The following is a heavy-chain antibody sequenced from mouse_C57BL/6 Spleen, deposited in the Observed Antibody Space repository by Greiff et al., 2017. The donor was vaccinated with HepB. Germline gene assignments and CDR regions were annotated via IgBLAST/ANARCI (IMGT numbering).Heavy chain of an antibody. CDR3: ARLGTFYYYAMDY. J-gene: IGHJ4*01. D-gene: IGHD3-3*01. CDR1: GYTFTSYD. Sequence: QVQLQQSGPELVKPGASVKLSCKASGYTFTSYDINWVKQRPGQGLEWIGWIYPRDGSTKYNEKFKGKATLTVDTSSSTAYMELTSLTSEDSAVYFCARLGTFYYYAMDYWGQGTSVTVSS. CDR2: IYPRDGST. V-gene: IGHV1-85*01.